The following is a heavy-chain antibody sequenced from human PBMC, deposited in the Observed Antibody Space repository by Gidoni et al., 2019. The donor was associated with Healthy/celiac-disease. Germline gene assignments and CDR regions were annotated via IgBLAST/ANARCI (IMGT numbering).Heavy chain of an antibody. J-gene: IGHJ4*02. V-gene: IGHV3-21*01. D-gene: IGHD2-2*01. CDR3: AREARSRSPAGYVVPAATIGIDY. CDR1: GFTFSRYR. CDR2: ISSSSSYI. Sequence: EVQLVESGGGLVKPGGSLRLSCAASGFTFSRYRMNWFRQAPGKGLEWVSSISSSSSYIYYADSVKVRFTISRDNAKNSLYLQMNSLRAEETAVYYCAREARSRSPAGYVVPAATIGIDYWGQGTLVTVSS.